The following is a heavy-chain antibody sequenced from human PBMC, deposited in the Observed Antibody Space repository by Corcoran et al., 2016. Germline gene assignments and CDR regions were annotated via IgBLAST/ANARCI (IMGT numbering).Heavy chain of an antibody. CDR1: GGSMSRSSYY. CDR3: ARIGDYSNDGGYI. Sequence: QVQLQESGPGLVKPSETLSLTCTVSGGSMSRSSYYWGWIRKPPGKGLEWIGTIYYSGSTYYNPSLKSRVTISVDTSKNQFSLKLSSVTAADTAVDYCARIGDYSNDGGYIWGQGTMVTVSS. D-gene: IGHD4-4*01. CDR2: IYYSGST. J-gene: IGHJ3*02. V-gene: IGHV4-39*07.